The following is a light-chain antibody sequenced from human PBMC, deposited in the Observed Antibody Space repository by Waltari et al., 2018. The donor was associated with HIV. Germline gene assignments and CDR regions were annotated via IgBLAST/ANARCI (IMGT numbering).Light chain of an antibody. CDR3: QQSYSIPPS. J-gene: IGKJ5*01. V-gene: IGKV1-39*01. Sequence: DIQMTQSPSSLSASVGDRVSITCRASQSISSYLNWYQQKSGKAPNLLIYDASTLQSGVPARFSGGGSGTDFTRTISSLQPECFAIYYCQQSYSIPPSFGQGTRLEIK. CDR1: QSISSY. CDR2: DAS.